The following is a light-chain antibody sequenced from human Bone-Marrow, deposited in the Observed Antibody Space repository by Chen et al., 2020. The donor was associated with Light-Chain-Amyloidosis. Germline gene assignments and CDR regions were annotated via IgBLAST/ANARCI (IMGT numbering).Light chain of an antibody. V-gene: IGLV2-23*02. CDR3: YSYAGGTTFVI. CDR1: SSDVGSYNL. Sequence: QSALTQPASVSGSPGQSITISCTGTSSDVGSYNLVSWYQQHPGKVPNLMIYDDSKRPSGVSDRFSGSKSGNTASLTISGLQAEDEADYYCYSYAGGTTFVIFGGGTKLTVL. J-gene: IGLJ2*01. CDR2: DDS.